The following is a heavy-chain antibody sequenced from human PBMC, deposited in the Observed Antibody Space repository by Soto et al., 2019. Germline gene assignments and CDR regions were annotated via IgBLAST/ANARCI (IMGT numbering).Heavy chain of an antibody. V-gene: IGHV3-21*01. D-gene: IGHD2-15*01. CDR2: ISSSSSYI. CDR3: FFLLMPPPPRSTPLPY. CDR1: GFTFSSYS. Sequence: GGSLRLSCAASGFTFSSYSMNWVRQAPGKGLEWVSSISSSSSYIYYADSVKGRFTISRDNAKNSLYLQMNSLRAEDTAVYYCFFLLMPPPPRSTPLPYWGQGTLVTVSS. J-gene: IGHJ4*02.